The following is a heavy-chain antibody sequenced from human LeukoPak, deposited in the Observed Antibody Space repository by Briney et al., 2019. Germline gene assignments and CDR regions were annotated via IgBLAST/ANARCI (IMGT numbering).Heavy chain of an antibody. CDR2: IRNDRDNK. D-gene: IGHD5-24*01. Sequence: GGSLRLFCAASGFTFSTYAMHWVRQAPGKGLEWVAFIRNDRDNKYYAEPVKGRFTISRDNSKNTLYLQMNSLRPEDTAVYYCAKDGPRREGYNDHWGQGTLVTVSS. CDR3: AKDGPRREGYNDH. J-gene: IGHJ4*02. CDR1: GFTFSTYA. V-gene: IGHV3-30*02.